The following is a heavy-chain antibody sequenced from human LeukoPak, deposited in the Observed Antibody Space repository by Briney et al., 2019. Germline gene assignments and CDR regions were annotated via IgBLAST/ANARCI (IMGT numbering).Heavy chain of an antibody. D-gene: IGHD3-22*01. CDR1: GFTVSGNY. V-gene: IGHV3-66*01. J-gene: IGHJ4*02. CDR2: IYAGASGTT. CDR3: AGDGYESNGYVDY. Sequence: PGGSLRLSCAVSGFTVSGNYMGWVRQAPGKGLQWVSVIYAGASGTTYYAGPVKGRFTISRDNSKNKVYLQMNSLRAEDTAVYYCAGDGYESNGYVDYWGQGTLVTVSS.